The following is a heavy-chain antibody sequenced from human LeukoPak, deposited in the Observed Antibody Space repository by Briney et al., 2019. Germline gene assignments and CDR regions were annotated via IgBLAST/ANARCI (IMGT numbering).Heavy chain of an antibody. V-gene: IGHV4-39*01. CDR3: ARLGYCSGGSCYRLAYYYYYMDV. D-gene: IGHD2-15*01. CDR1: GGSISSSSYY. J-gene: IGHJ6*03. Sequence: SETLSLTCTVSGGSISSSSYYWGWIRQPPGKGLEWIGSIYYSGSTYYNPSLKSRVTISVDTSKNQFSLKLSSVTAADTAVYYCARLGYCSGGSCYRLAYYYYYMDVWGRGTTVTVSS. CDR2: IYYSGST.